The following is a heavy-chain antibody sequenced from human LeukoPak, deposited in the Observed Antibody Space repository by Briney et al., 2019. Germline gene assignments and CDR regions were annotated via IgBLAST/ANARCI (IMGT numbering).Heavy chain of an antibody. V-gene: IGHV3-23*01. J-gene: IGHJ4*02. Sequence: PGGSLRLSCAASGFTFNSYAMSWVRQAPEKGLEWVATISGSGGGTYYADSVKGPFTISRDDSKNTLYLQMNSLRAEDTAVYYCAKRPQIAASGTYFFDYWGQGTLVTVSS. CDR3: AKRPQIAASGTYFFDY. CDR2: ISGSGGGT. D-gene: IGHD6-13*01. CDR1: GFTFNSYA.